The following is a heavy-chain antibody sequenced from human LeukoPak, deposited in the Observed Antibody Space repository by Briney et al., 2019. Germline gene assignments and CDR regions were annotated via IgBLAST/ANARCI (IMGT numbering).Heavy chain of an antibody. CDR3: TRHRYGDSGGDFDY. V-gene: IGHV3-73*01. CDR2: IRSKTHNYAT. J-gene: IGHJ4*02. Sequence: LPGGSLRLSCAASGFTFSGSAMHWVRQTSGKGLEWVGYIRSKTHNYATLYAASVKGRFTISRDDSKNTAYLQMNSLKTGDTAVYYCTRHRYGDSGGDFDYWGQGTLVTVSS. D-gene: IGHD2-21*02. CDR1: GFTFSGSA.